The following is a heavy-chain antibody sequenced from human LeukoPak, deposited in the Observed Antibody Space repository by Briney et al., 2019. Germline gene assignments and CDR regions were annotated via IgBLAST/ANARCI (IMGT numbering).Heavy chain of an antibody. CDR2: INPNSGGT. Sequence: ASVKVSCKASGYTFTGYYMHWVRQAPGQGLERMGWINPNSGGTNYAQKFQGRVTMTRDTSISTAYMELSRLRSDDTAVYYCARERSDTVVFDYWGQGTLVTVSS. V-gene: IGHV1-2*02. CDR1: GYTFTGYY. J-gene: IGHJ4*02. D-gene: IGHD4-23*01. CDR3: ARERSDTVVFDY.